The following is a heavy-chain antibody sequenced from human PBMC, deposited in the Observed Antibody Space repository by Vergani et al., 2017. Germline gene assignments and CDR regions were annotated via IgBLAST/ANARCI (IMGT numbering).Heavy chain of an antibody. V-gene: IGHV4-39*01. CDR3: ARHKEQLVPGNYYYYYMDV. J-gene: IGHJ6*03. Sequence: QLQLQESDPGLVKPSETLSLTCTVSGRSIRSTFYYWGWIRQPPGKGLEWIGTIYYSGSTYYNPSLKSRVTISVDTSKNQFSLKLNSVTAADTAVYYCARHKEQLVPGNYYYYYMDVWGKGTTVTVSS. CDR2: IYYSGST. CDR1: GRSIRSTFYY. D-gene: IGHD6-13*01.